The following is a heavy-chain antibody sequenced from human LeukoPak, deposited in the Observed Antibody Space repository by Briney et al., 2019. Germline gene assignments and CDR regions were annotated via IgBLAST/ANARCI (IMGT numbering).Heavy chain of an antibody. D-gene: IGHD3-22*01. CDR2: LNSDGSST. CDR1: GFTFSTYW. Sequence: GGSLRLSCAASGFTFSTYWMHWVRQVPGKGLVWVSRLNSDGSSTTYADSVKGRFTISRDNAKNTLYLQMNGLRVEDTAVYFCARGMDYYDNRGYTTDSWGQGTLATVAS. CDR3: ARGMDYYDNRGYTTDS. J-gene: IGHJ4*02. V-gene: IGHV3-74*01.